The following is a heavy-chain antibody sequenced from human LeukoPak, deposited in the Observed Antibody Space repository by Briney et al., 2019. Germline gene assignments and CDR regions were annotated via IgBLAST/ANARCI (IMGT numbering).Heavy chain of an antibody. Sequence: GESLKISCKGPGYRFTSYWIAGVRQLPGKGLEWLGIFYPGDSDTTYSPSFQGEVTISADKSISTAYLQWSGLKASDTAMYYCARRSYYDSSGYPDYWGQGTLVTVSS. J-gene: IGHJ4*02. CDR1: GYRFTSYW. D-gene: IGHD3-22*01. CDR3: ARRSYYDSSGYPDY. CDR2: FYPGDSDT. V-gene: IGHV5-51*01.